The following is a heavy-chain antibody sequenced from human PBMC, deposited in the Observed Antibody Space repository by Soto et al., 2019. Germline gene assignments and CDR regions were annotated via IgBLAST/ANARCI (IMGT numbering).Heavy chain of an antibody. J-gene: IGHJ5*02. CDR3: ARDPGGGGGSDP. D-gene: IGHD3-16*01. Sequence: QVQLVESGGGLVKPGGSLRLSCAASGFTFSDYYMSWIRQAPGKGLEWVSYISSSGSTIYYADSVKGRFTISRDNAKNSLYRKITGRGAKDPAVNYCARDPGGGGGSDPWGQGTLSPSPQ. CDR1: GFTFSDYY. CDR2: ISSSGSTI. V-gene: IGHV3-11*01.